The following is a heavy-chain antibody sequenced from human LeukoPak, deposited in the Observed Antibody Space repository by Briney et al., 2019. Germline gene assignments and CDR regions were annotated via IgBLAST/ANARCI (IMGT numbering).Heavy chain of an antibody. CDR3: ARDLKVKQWPSYPDY. D-gene: IGHD6-19*01. CDR1: GYTFTGYY. CDR2: INPNSGGT. Sequence: ASVKVSCKASGYTFTGYYMHWVRQAPGQGLEWMGRINPNSGGTNYAQKFQGRVTMTRDTSISTAYMKLSRLRSDDTAVYYCARDLKVKQWPSYPDYWGQGTLVTVSS. V-gene: IGHV1-2*06. J-gene: IGHJ4*02.